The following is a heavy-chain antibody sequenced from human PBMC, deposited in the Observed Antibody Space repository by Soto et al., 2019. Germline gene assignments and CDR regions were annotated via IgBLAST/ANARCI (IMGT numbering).Heavy chain of an antibody. D-gene: IGHD5-18*01. CDR3: ASGGLHGYTNGGLSYFHS. V-gene: IGHV3-23*01. J-gene: IGHJ4*02. CDR1: ELSSSNHA. CDR2: ISGTDGGA. Sequence: VHLLESGGGLVQPGGSLRLSCAASELSSSNHAMTWVRQAPGKGLEWVSGISGTDGGAYYADSVKGRFTISRDNSRSTLYLQMISLRVEDTAVYYCASGGLHGYTNGGLSYFHSWGQGTLVTVSS.